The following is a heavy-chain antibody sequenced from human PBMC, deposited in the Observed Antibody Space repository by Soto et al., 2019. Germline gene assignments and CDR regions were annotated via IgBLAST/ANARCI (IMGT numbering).Heavy chain of an antibody. J-gene: IGHJ6*02. CDR3: AKGARKAVAGTFTYYYYGMEV. D-gene: IGHD6-19*01. CDR2: ISGSVSFT. Sequence: PGGSLRLSCAASGFTFSNYAMTWVRQAPGKGLEWVSAISGSVSFTYYADSVKGRFTISRDNSKNALYLQMNSLRAEDTAVYHCAKGARKAVAGTFTYYYYGMEVWGQGTTVTVSS. CDR1: GFTFSNYA. V-gene: IGHV3-23*01.